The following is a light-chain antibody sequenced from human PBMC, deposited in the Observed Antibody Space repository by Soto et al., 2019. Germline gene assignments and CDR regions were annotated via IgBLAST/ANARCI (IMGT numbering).Light chain of an antibody. CDR2: DAS. Sequence: DIRMTHSPSTVCASVGDRVTITCRASQSISSWLAWYQQKPGKAPKLLIYDASSLESGVPSRFSGSGSGTEFTLTISSLQPDDFATYYCQQYNSYPRTFGQGTKVDIK. V-gene: IGKV1-5*01. J-gene: IGKJ1*01. CDR1: QSISSW. CDR3: QQYNSYPRT.